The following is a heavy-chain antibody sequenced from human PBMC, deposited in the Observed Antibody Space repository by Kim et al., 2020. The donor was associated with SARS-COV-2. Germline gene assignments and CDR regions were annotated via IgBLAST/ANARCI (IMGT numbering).Heavy chain of an antibody. Sequence: GGSLRLSCAASGFSFSSFAMSWVRQAPGKGLEWVSTIGVSGHSTYYADSVKGRFTISRDNSKNTLYLQMNSLRAEDTAVYYCARKVATAFNDYWGQGTLVTVSS. J-gene: IGHJ4*02. V-gene: IGHV3-23*01. CDR1: GFSFSSFA. CDR2: IGVSGHST. D-gene: IGHD5-12*01. CDR3: ARKVATAFNDY.